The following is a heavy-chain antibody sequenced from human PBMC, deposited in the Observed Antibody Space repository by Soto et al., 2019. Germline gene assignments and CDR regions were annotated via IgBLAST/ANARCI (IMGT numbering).Heavy chain of an antibody. CDR1: GGTFSSYA. CDR2: IIPIFGTA. D-gene: IGHD6-13*01. Sequence: ASVKVSCKASGGTFSSYAISWVRQAPGQGLEWMGGIIPIFGTANYAQKFQGRVTITADESTSTAYMELSSLRSEDTAVYYCARGLIAAAGTRGYYMDVWGKGTTVTVSS. V-gene: IGHV1-69*13. CDR3: ARGLIAAAGTRGYYMDV. J-gene: IGHJ6*03.